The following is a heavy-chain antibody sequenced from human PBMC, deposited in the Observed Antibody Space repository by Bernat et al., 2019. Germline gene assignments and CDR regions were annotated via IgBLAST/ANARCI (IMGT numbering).Heavy chain of an antibody. CDR1: GGSISSSSYY. V-gene: IGHV4-39*01. Sequence: QLQLQESGPGLVKPSETLSLTCTVSGGSISSSSYYWGWIRQPPGKGLEYIGSFYYTGGTYYNPSLHSRVTMSVDTSKNQFSLKLSSVTAADTAVYYCARGSRRYSWFDPWGQGTLVTVSS. J-gene: IGHJ5*02. CDR2: FYYTGGT. CDR3: ARGSRRYSWFDP.